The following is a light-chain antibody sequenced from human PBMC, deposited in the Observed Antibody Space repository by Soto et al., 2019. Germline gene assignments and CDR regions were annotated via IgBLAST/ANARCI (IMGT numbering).Light chain of an antibody. V-gene: IGLV2-14*01. Sequence: QSALTQPASVSGSPGQSITISCTGTSSDIGGYKYVSWYQQHPGKAPKLMIYEVTYRPSGVSDRSSGSKSVNTASLTVSGLQAEYEADYYCSSYTSSGTLYVFGTGTKLTVL. CDR3: SSYTSSGTLYV. J-gene: IGLJ1*01. CDR2: EVT. CDR1: SSDIGGYKY.